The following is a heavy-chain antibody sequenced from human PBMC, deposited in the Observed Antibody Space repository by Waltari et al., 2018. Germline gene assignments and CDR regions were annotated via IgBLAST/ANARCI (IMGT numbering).Heavy chain of an antibody. V-gene: IGHV4-61*02. CDR3: ARENYYDSSGYYDYGAFDI. CDR2: IYTSGST. J-gene: IGHJ3*02. Sequence: QVQLQESGPGLVKPSQTLSLPCTVSGGSISSGSYSWIWIRQPAGKGLEWIGRIYTSGSTNYNPSLKSRVTISVDTSKNQFSLRLSSVTTADTAVYYCARENYYDSSGYYDYGAFDIWGQGTMVTVSS. CDR1: GGSISSGSYS. D-gene: IGHD3-22*01.